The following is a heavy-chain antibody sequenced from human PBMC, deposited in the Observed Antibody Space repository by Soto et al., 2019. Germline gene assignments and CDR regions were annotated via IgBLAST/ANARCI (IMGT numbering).Heavy chain of an antibody. CDR1: GFTFSNYV. V-gene: IGHV3-64*01. D-gene: IGHD4-17*01. CDR3: ARIRQTHGDYDY. Sequence: EVQLVESGGDLVQPGGSLRLSCAASGFTFSNYVMQWVRQAPGKGLEYVSAITGNGGSTYYANSVKGRFTISRDNSKNTLYLQMGSLRTEDMAVYYCARIRQTHGDYDYWGQGTLVTVSS. J-gene: IGHJ4*02. CDR2: ITGNGGST.